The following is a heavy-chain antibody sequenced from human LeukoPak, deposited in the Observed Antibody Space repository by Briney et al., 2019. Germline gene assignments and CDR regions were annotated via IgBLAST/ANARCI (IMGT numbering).Heavy chain of an antibody. J-gene: IGHJ6*03. Sequence: SETLSLTCTVSGGSISSGSYYWSWIRQPAGKGLEWIGRIYTSGNTNYNPSLQSRVTISVDTSKNQFSLKLSSVTAADTAVYYCATNSYGHYQYYYYMDVWGKGTTVTISS. CDR1: GGSISSGSYY. D-gene: IGHD5-18*01. CDR2: IYTSGNT. V-gene: IGHV4-61*02. CDR3: ATNSYGHYQYYYYMDV.